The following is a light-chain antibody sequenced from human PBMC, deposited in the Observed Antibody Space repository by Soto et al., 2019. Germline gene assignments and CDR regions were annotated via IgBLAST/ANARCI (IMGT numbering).Light chain of an antibody. Sequence: DIQMTQSPSSLAASVGDRVTITCRASQSVSAFLNWYRHKPGKAPELLIFSASNLQPGVPSRFSGRGSGTAFTLTITSLQPEDFETYYCQQTYSPPGTFGQGTKVDIK. CDR1: QSVSAF. J-gene: IGKJ1*01. CDR2: SAS. CDR3: QQTYSPPGT. V-gene: IGKV1-39*01.